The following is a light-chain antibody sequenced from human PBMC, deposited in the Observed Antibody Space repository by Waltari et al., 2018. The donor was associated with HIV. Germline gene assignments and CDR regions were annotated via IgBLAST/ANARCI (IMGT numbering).Light chain of an antibody. J-gene: IGKJ5*01. CDR2: DAS. CDR3: QQYDSLPVV. CDR1: QDINHY. V-gene: IGKV1-33*01. Sequence: IQMTQSPSSLSVSVGDTVTITCQASQDINHYLNWYQQKPGKPPKLLMYDASNLEAGVPSRFSGSGSGTHFTFIISSLQPEDIATYYCQQYDSLPVVFGKGTRLEI.